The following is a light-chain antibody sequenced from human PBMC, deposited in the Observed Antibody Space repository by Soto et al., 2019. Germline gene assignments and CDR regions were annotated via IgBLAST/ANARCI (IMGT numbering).Light chain of an antibody. J-gene: IGKJ2*01. CDR3: QHYGNSPPFT. CDR2: DAS. Sequence: EIVLTQSPATLSLSPGERATLSCRTSQSVGTYLAWYQHNPGQAPRLLIYDASNRATGIPARFSGSGSGTDFTLTISRLEPEDFAVYLCQHYGNSPPFTFGQGTKWIS. CDR1: QSVGTY. V-gene: IGKV3-20*01.